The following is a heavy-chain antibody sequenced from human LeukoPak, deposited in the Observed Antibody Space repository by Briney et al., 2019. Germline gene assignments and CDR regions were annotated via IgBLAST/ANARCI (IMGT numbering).Heavy chain of an antibody. Sequence: PGGSLSLSCAASGLTFNNAWMTWVRQAPGKGLEWVAVIWYDGSNKYYADSVKGRFTISRDNSKNTLYLQMNSLRAEDTAVYYCARGFLGYSSSWYGYWGQGTLVTVSS. CDR3: ARGFLGYSSSWYGY. V-gene: IGHV3-33*08. CDR1: GLTFNNAW. D-gene: IGHD6-13*01. J-gene: IGHJ4*02. CDR2: IWYDGSNK.